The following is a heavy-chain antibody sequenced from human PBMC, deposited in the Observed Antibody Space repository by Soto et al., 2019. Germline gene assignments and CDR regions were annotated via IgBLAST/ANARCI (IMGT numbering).Heavy chain of an antibody. CDR3: ARIHWAQSSLDY. J-gene: IGHJ4*02. CDR1: GGSIDSGAFS. CDR2: VTHSGTA. Sequence: LSLTCTVSGGSIDSGAFSLSWIRQPPGKGLEWMGYVTHSGTAYSIPSLNGRLTLSVDSSQTQFSLKLTSVTAADSAFYYCARIHWAQSSLDYWGRGILVTVSS. V-gene: IGHV4-30-2*01. D-gene: IGHD6-19*01.